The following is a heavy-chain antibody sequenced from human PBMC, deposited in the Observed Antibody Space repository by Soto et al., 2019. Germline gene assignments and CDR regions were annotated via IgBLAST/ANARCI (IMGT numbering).Heavy chain of an antibody. J-gene: IGHJ4*02. CDR3: ARDNVDSSGYYAQLDY. CDR1: GFTFSSYS. V-gene: IGHV3-21*01. Sequence: EVQLVESGGGLVKPGGSLRLSCAASGFTFSSYSMNWVRQAPGKGLEWVSSISSSSSYIYYADSVKGRFTISRDNAKNALYLQINSLRAEDTAVYYCARDNVDSSGYYAQLDYWGQGTLVTVSS. D-gene: IGHD3-22*01. CDR2: ISSSSSYI.